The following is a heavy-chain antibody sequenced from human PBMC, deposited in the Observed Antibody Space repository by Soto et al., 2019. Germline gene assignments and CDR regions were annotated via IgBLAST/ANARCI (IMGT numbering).Heavy chain of an antibody. V-gene: IGHV3-23*01. CDR3: AKDIWESSGYPYWYFDL. Sequence: GGSLRLSCAASGFTFSSYAMSWVRQAPGKGLEWVSAISGSGGSTYYADSVKGRFTISRDNSKNTLYLQMNSLRAEDTAVYYRAKDIWESSGYPYWYFDLWGRGTLVTVSS. CDR1: GFTFSSYA. D-gene: IGHD3-22*01. CDR2: ISGSGGST. J-gene: IGHJ2*01.